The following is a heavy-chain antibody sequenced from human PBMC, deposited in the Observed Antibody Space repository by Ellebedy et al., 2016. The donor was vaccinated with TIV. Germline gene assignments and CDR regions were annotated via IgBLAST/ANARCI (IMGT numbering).Heavy chain of an antibody. V-gene: IGHV4-59*01. D-gene: IGHD3-10*01. CDR3: ARGRRITMVRGVTDY. Sequence: SETLSLTCTVSGGSISSYYWSWIRQPPGQGLEWIGYIDSSGSTNYNPSLKSRVTISVDTSKNQFSLKLNSVTAADTAVYYCARGRRITMVRGVTDYWGQGTLVTVSS. CDR2: IDSSGST. CDR1: GGSISSYY. J-gene: IGHJ4*02.